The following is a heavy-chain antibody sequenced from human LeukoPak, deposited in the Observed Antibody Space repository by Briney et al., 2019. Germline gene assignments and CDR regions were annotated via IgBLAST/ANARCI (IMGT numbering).Heavy chain of an antibody. CDR1: VDSATSSYY. D-gene: IGHD2/OR15-2a*01. CDR3: SRAREYNHHPIWIDL. CDR2: ISHSGNT. Sequence: SETLSLTCSVSVDSATSSYYWGCIRQTPGTGLEWIGTISHSGNTYYNPSLKSRVTISVDTSKNHFSLNLSAVTAADTAVYYCSRAREYNHHPIWIDLWGQGVLVTVSS. J-gene: IGHJ5*02. V-gene: IGHV4-38-2*02.